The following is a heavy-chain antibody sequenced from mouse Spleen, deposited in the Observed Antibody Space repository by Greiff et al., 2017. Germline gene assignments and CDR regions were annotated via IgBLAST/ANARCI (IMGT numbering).Heavy chain of an antibody. V-gene: IGHV5-9-4*01. J-gene: IGHJ4*01. CDR2: ISSGGSYT. Sequence: EVKVVESGGGLVKPGGSLKLSCAASGFTFSSYAMSWVRQSPEKRLEWVAEISSGGSYTYYPDTVTGRFTISRDNAKNTLYLEMSSLRSEDTAMYYCARSYDYAMDYWGQGTSVTVSS. CDR1: GFTFSSYA. CDR3: ARSYDYAMDY. D-gene: IGHD1-1*01.